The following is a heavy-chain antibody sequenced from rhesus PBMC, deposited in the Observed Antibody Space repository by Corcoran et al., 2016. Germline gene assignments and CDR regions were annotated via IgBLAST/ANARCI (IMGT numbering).Heavy chain of an antibody. CDR1: GGSISDDYY. V-gene: IGHV4-106*01. D-gene: IGHD6-13*01. CDR3: ARVGGIAAGHAEYFEF. J-gene: IGHJ1*01. Sequence: QVQLQESGPGLVKPSETLSLTCAVSGGSISDDYYWSWIRQPPGKGLEWIGYIYGSGGGTNYNPSLKNRVTISIDTSKNQFSLKLSCVTAADTAVYYCARVGGIAAGHAEYFEFWGQGALVTVSS. CDR2: IYGSGGGT.